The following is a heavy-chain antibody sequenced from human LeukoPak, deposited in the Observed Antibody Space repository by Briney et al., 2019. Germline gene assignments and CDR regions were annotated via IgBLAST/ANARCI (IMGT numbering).Heavy chain of an antibody. CDR2: IYYSGNS. V-gene: IGHV4-39*01. CDR1: GGSISTMNYY. Sequence: SETLSLTCTVSGGSISTMNYYWGWIRQPPGQGLEWIGSIYYSGNSYYNPSLQSRVTISVDTSQNQFSLNLTSVTAADTSVYYCARRGNHGDYFWGQGILVTVSS. D-gene: IGHD4-17*01. CDR3: ARRGNHGDYF. J-gene: IGHJ4*02.